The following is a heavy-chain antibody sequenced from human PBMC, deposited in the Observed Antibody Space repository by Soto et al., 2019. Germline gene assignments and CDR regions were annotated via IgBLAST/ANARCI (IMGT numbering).Heavy chain of an antibody. V-gene: IGHV3-23*01. CDR2: VSDNGGSRGGT. D-gene: IGHD2-21*01. Sequence: GGSLRLSCKASGFMFNNSAMTWVRQAPGQGLQWVASVSDNGGSRGGTYYADSVKGRFTISRDNFKNTLYLQLDSLTGADTAVYYCARAKAVVIAAFYIWGQGTMVTVSS. CDR1: GFMFNNSA. J-gene: IGHJ3*02. CDR3: ARAKAVVIAAFYI.